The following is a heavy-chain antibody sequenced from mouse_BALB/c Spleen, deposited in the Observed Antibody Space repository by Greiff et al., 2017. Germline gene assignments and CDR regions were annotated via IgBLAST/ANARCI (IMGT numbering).Heavy chain of an antibody. V-gene: IGHV1-14*01. CDR1: GYTFTSYV. Sequence: EVQLQQSGPELVTPGASVKMSCKASGYTFTSYVMHWVKQKPGQGLEWIGYINPYNDGTKYNEKFKGKATLTSDKSSSTAYMELSSLTSEASAVYYCAREGDYGSSYGYFDVWGAGTTVTVSS. CDR2: INPYNDGT. D-gene: IGHD1-1*01. CDR3: AREGDYGSSYGYFDV. J-gene: IGHJ1*01.